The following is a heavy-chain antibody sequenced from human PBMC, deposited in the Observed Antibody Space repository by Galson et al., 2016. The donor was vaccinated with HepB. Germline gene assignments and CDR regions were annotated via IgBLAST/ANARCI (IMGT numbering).Heavy chain of an antibody. CDR2: ISAGSGNT. Sequence: SVKVSCKASGYSFTSYDMHWVRQSPGQRPEWMGWISAGSGNTEYSEKFQGRVTFTRDTSERTHYMELNSLTSEDKAVYYCARDLIGNLDVWGQGTTVTVSS. J-gene: IGHJ6*02. D-gene: IGHD3-16*02. V-gene: IGHV1-3*01. CDR1: GYSFTSYD. CDR3: ARDLIGNLDV.